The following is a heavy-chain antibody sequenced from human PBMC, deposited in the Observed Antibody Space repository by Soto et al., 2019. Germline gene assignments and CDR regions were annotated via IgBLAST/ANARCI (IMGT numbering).Heavy chain of an antibody. D-gene: IGHD6-19*01. CDR1: GYTFTSYG. CDR3: AKDDTSPTLLIAVAGVPFDY. V-gene: IGHV1-18*01. Sequence: ASVKVSCKASGYTFTSYGISWVRQAPVQGLEWMGWISAYNGNTNYAQKLQGRVTMTTDTSTSTAYMELRSLRSDDTAVYYCAKDDTSPTLLIAVAGVPFDYWGQGTLVTVSS. J-gene: IGHJ4*02. CDR2: ISAYNGNT.